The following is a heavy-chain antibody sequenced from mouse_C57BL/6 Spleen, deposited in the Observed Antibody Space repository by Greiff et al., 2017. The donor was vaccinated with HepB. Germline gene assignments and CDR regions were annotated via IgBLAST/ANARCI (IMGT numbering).Heavy chain of an antibody. CDR1: GYTFTGYW. D-gene: IGHD1-3*01. J-gene: IGHJ4*01. CDR3: SRSDNYVPMDY. CDR2: ILPGSGST. V-gene: IGHV1-9*01. Sequence: VQLVESGAELMKPGASVKLSCKASGYTFTGYWIEWVKQRPGHGLEWIGEILPGSGSTTYNEKFKGKATFTADTSSNTAYMQLIRLTTEDSAIYDSSRSDNYVPMDYWGQGTTVTVSS.